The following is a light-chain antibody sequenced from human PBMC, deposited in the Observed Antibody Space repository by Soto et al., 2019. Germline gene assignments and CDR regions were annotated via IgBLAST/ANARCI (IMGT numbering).Light chain of an antibody. CDR3: SSYAGSNTWV. J-gene: IGLJ3*02. CDR2: EVS. V-gene: IGLV2-8*01. Sequence: QSVLTQPPSASGSPGQSVTISCTGTSSDVGGYNYVSWYQQHPGKAPKLMIYEVSKRPSGVPDGFSGSKSGNTASLTVSGLQAEDEADYYSSSYAGSNTWVFGGGTKLTVL. CDR1: SSDVGGYNY.